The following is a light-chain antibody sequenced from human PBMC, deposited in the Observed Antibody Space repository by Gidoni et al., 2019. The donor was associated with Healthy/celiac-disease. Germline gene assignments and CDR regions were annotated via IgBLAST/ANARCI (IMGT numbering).Light chain of an antibody. Sequence: IVLTQSPGTLSLSPGERATLSCRASQSVSSSYLAWYQQKPGQAPRLLIHGASIRATGIPDRFSGSGSGTAFTLTISRLEPEDFAVYYCQQYGSSPPYTFGQGTKLEIK. V-gene: IGKV3-20*01. J-gene: IGKJ2*01. CDR2: GAS. CDR1: QSVSSSY. CDR3: QQYGSSPPYT.